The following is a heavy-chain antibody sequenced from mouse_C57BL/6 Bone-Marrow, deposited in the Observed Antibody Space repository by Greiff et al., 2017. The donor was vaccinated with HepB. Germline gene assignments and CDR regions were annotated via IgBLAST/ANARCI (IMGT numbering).Heavy chain of an antibody. J-gene: IGHJ1*03. CDR2: IHPSDSDT. D-gene: IGHD1-1*01. V-gene: IGHV1-74*01. CDR3: AMHYYGSSYWYYDG. CDR1: GYTFTSYW. Sequence: QVQLQQPGAELVKPGASVKVSCKASGYTFTSYWMHWVKQRPGQGLEWIGRIHPSDSDTNYNQKFKGKATLTLYKSSSTAYMQLSSLTSEDPAVYYWAMHYYGSSYWYYDGGGTGTTVTVS.